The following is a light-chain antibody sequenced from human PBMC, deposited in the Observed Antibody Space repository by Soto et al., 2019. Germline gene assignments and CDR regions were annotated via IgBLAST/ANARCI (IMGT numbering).Light chain of an antibody. CDR2: DVT. J-gene: IGLJ1*01. CDR1: SNDVGGYNY. Sequence: QSALTQPASVSGSPGQSITISCTGTSNDVGGYNYVSWYQQYPGKAPKLIIYDVTNRPSGVSTRFSGSKSGNRASLTISGLQAEDDADYYCSSYTNTTTSCVFGTGTKVTVL. V-gene: IGLV2-14*01. CDR3: SSYTNTTTSCV.